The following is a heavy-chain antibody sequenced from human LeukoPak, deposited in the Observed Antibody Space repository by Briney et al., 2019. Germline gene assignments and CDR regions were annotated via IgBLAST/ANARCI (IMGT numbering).Heavy chain of an antibody. CDR3: ARDQYSGHWFYAFDI. CDR1: GFAFSDFS. J-gene: IGHJ3*02. V-gene: IGHV3-7*01. D-gene: IGHD6-19*01. CDR2: VKQDGGEK. Sequence: GGSLRLSCAASGFAFSDFSMNRVRLAPGRGLAWVASVKQDGGEKYYVDSVKGRFTISGDNAKNSLYLQMNSLRDEDTAVYYCARDQYSGHWFYAFDIWGQGTMVTVSS.